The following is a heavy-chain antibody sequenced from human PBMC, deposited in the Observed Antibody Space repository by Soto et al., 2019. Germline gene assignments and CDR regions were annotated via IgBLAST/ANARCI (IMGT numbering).Heavy chain of an antibody. CDR3: ARQDGSALYYFDY. CDR1: GYTFTSYW. Sequence: SXESLTISCKGSGYTFTSYWIALVRQMPGKGLEWMGIIYPGDSDTRYSPSFQGQVSISADKSISTAYLQWSSLKASDTAMYYCARQDGSALYYFDYWGQGTLVTVSS. J-gene: IGHJ4*02. V-gene: IGHV5-51*01. D-gene: IGHD6-19*01. CDR2: IYPGDSDT.